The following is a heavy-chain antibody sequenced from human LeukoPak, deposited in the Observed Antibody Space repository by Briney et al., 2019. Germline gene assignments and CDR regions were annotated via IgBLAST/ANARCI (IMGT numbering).Heavy chain of an antibody. J-gene: IGHJ5*02. CDR1: GGSISSYY. D-gene: IGHD6-13*01. CDR3: ARGSQAAAVAANWFDP. V-gene: IGHV4-4*07. CDR2: IYTSGST. Sequence: SETLSLTCTVSGGSISSYYWSWIRQPAGKGLEWIGRIYTSGSTNYNPSLKSRVTMSVDTSKNQFSLKLSSVTAADTAVYYCARGSQAAAVAANWFDPWDQGTLVTVSS.